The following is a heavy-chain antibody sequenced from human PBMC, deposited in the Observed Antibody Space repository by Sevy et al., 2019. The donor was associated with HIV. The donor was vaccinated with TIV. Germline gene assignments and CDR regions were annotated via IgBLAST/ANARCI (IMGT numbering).Heavy chain of an antibody. CDR1: GGSFSNFP. CDR3: AREIPDYVSGYYSVDAFDI. Sequence: APVKVSCKASGGSFSNFPVSWVRQAPGQGLEWMGMIISKFGTTDYAQKFQGRVTITADESTTTAYMELTSLRSEDTAVYYCAREIPDYVSGYYSVDAFDIWGQGTKVTVSS. V-gene: IGHV1-69*13. CDR2: IISKFGTT. D-gene: IGHD3-22*01. J-gene: IGHJ3*02.